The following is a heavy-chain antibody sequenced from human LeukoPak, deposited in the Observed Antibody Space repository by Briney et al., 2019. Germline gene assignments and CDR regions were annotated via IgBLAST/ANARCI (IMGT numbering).Heavy chain of an antibody. CDR1: GGTFSSYA. CDR3: ATPGRNGLRFLEGYYYMDV. D-gene: IGHD3-3*01. J-gene: IGHJ6*03. Sequence: SVKVSCKASGGTFSSYAISWVRQAPGQGLEWMGGIIPIFGTANYAQKFQGRVTITTDESTSTAYMELSSLRSEDTAVYYCATPGRNGLRFLEGYYYMDVWGKGTTVTVSS. V-gene: IGHV1-69*05. CDR2: IIPIFGTA.